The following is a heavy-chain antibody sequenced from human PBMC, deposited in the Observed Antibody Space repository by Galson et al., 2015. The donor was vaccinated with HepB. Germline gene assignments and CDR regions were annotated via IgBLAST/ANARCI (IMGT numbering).Heavy chain of an antibody. CDR2: IGTAGDT. Sequence: SLRLSCAASGFIFSIYDMHWVRHATGKGLEWVSAIGTAGDTYYPGSVKGRFTISRENAKNSLYLQMNSLRAGDTAVYYCARALYCGGDCYSFDYWGQGTLVTVSS. CDR1: GFIFSIYD. V-gene: IGHV3-13*01. J-gene: IGHJ4*02. CDR3: ARALYCGGDCYSFDY. D-gene: IGHD2-21*01.